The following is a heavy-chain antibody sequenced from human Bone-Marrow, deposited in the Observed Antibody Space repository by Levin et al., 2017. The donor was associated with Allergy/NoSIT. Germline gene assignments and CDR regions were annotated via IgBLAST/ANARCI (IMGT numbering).Heavy chain of an antibody. CDR3: ARDPVPQDIVVVPAAKGAKKSISRRDY. J-gene: IGHJ4*02. V-gene: IGHV4-4*02. CDR2: IYHSGST. CDR1: GGSISSSNW. D-gene: IGHD2-2*01. Sequence: SETLSLTCAVSGGSISSSNWWSWVRQPPGKGLEWIGEIYHSGSTNYNPSLKSRVTISVDKSKNQFSLKLSSVTAADTAVYYCARDPVPQDIVVVPAAKGAKKSISRRDYWGQGTLVTVSS.